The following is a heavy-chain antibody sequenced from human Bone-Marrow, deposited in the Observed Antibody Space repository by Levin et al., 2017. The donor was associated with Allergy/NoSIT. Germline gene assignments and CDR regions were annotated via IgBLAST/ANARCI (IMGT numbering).Heavy chain of an antibody. Sequence: GGSLRLSCAASGFNLSTYAMHWVRQAPAKGPEWLAVISYDGSNTYYIDSVKGRFTISRDNSENKVYLQMNDLRAEDTALYYCTRMLATMARNLRRKAVDIWGQGTAVTVSS. V-gene: IGHV3-30*04. J-gene: IGHJ3*02. D-gene: IGHD3-10*01. CDR2: ISYDGSNT. CDR1: GFNLSTYA. CDR3: TRMLATMARNLRRKAVDI.